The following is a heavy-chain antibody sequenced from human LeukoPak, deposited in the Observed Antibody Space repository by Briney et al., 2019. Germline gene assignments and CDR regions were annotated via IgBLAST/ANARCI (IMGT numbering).Heavy chain of an antibody. D-gene: IGHD3-10*01. V-gene: IGHV3-30*18. Sequence: GGSLRLSCAASGITFSSFGMHWARQAPGKGLEWLAIISYDGNNKYYADSVKGRFTISRDNSKNTVYLQMNSLRAEDTAVYCCAKDRYYYGSGTYPLDYWGQGTLVTVSS. CDR1: GITFSSFG. CDR2: ISYDGNNK. CDR3: AKDRYYYGSGTYPLDY. J-gene: IGHJ4*02.